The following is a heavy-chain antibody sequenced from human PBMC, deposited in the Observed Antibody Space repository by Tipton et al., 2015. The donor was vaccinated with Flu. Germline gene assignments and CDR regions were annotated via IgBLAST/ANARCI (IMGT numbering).Heavy chain of an antibody. Sequence: GLVKPSETLSLTCTVSGGSISSYYWSWIRQPARKGLEWIGRIYSSGSTNYNPSLKSRVTMSVETSKNQFSLKLSSVTAADTAVYYCARGSGSGTYVIFDYWGQGTLVTVSS. CDR1: GGSISSYY. V-gene: IGHV4-4*07. CDR2: IYSSGST. D-gene: IGHD3-10*01. J-gene: IGHJ4*02. CDR3: ARGSGSGTYVIFDY.